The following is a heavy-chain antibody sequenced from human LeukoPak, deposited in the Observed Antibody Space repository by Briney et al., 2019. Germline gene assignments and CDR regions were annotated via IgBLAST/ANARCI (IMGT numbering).Heavy chain of an antibody. CDR3: AKPDEGAYNWFDP. Sequence: PGRSLRLSCAASGFTFSSYGMHWVRQAPGKGLEWVAVISYDGSNKYYADSVKGRFTISRDNSKNTLYLQMNSLRAEDTAVYYCAKPDEGAYNWFDPWGQGTLVTVSS. CDR1: GFTFSSYG. V-gene: IGHV3-30*18. CDR2: ISYDGSNK. J-gene: IGHJ5*02.